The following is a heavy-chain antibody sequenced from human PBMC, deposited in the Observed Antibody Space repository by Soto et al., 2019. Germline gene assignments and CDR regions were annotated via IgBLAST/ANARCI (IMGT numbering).Heavy chain of an antibody. CDR1: GVTFSSFA. D-gene: IGHD5-12*01. CDR2: IIPIFRTP. Sequence: QVQLVQSGSEVKQPGSSVKVSCQASGVTFSSFAISWVRQAPGQGLEWMGGIIPIFRTPNYAQNFQGRVTITADESTSSVYMELSRLRSEDTAVYYCATSTGSGFRPGTHRCNWFDPWGQGTLVTVSS. CDR3: ATSTGSGFRPGTHRCNWFDP. J-gene: IGHJ5*02. V-gene: IGHV1-69*01.